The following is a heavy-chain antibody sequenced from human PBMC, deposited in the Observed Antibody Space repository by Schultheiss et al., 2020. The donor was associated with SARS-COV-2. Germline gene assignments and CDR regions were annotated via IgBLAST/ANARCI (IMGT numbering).Heavy chain of an antibody. Sequence: SETLSLTCTASGGSISSYYWSWIRQPPGKGLVWIGYIYYSGSTNYNPSLKSRVTISVDTSKNQFSLKLSSVTAADTAVYYCARDLYYYDSSGYYYMGAFDIWGQGTMVTVSS. V-gene: IGHV4-59*01. CDR3: ARDLYYYDSSGYYYMGAFDI. J-gene: IGHJ3*02. CDR1: GGSISSYY. CDR2: IYYSGST. D-gene: IGHD3-22*01.